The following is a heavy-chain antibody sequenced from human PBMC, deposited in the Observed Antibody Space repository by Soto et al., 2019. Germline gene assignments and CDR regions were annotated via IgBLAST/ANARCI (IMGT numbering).Heavy chain of an antibody. CDR2: VTYDGSNK. D-gene: IGHD2-2*01. CDR1: GFXXXSXX. CDR3: AREPGTSHYGMDV. Sequence: GGSLRLSCXASGFXXXSXXXXXXXQAPGKGLEWVAVVTYDGSNKSYADSVKGRFTISRDNSKNTLYLQMNSLRAEDTAVYYCAREPGTSHYGMDVWGQGTTVTVSS. V-gene: IGHV3-30-3*01. J-gene: IGHJ6*02.